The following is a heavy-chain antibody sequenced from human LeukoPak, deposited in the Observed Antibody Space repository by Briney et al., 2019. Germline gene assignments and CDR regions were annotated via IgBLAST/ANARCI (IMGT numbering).Heavy chain of an antibody. CDR2: IYYSGST. Sequence: SETLSLTCTVSGGSISSSSYYWGWIRQPPGKGLEWIGSIYYSGSTYYNPSLKSRVTISVDTSKNQFSLKLSSVTAADTAVYYCARVSYGGNSEYKLWGQGTLVTVSS. CDR3: ARVSYGGNSEYKL. CDR1: GGSISSSSYY. J-gene: IGHJ4*02. D-gene: IGHD4-23*01. V-gene: IGHV4-39*01.